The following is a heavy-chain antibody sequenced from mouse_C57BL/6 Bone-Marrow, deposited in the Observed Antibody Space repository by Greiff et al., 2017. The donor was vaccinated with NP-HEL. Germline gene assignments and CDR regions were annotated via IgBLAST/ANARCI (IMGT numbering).Heavy chain of an antibody. J-gene: IGHJ4*01. Sequence: VQLQQPGTELVKPGASVKLSCKASGYTFTSYWMHWVKQRPGQGLEWIGNINPSNGGTNYNEKFKSKATLTVDKSSSTAYMQLSSLTSEDSAVYYCARRCYYGSSYDYAMDYWGQGTSVTVSS. CDR3: ARRCYYGSSYDYAMDY. D-gene: IGHD1-1*01. CDR1: GYTFTSYW. V-gene: IGHV1-53*01. CDR2: INPSNGGT.